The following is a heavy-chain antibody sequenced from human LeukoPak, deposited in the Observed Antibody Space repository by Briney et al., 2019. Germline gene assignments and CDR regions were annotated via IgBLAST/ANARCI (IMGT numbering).Heavy chain of an antibody. J-gene: IGHJ3*02. CDR3: AKDDRYNWNYRGFMGAFDI. CDR2: IIPILGIA. CDR1: GGTFSSYA. V-gene: IGHV1-69*04. Sequence: SVKVSCKASGGTFSSYAISWVRQAPGQGLEWMGRIIPILGIANYAQKFQGRVTITADKSTSTAYMELSSLRSEDTAVYYCAKDDRYNWNYRGFMGAFDIWGQGTMVTVPS. D-gene: IGHD1-7*01.